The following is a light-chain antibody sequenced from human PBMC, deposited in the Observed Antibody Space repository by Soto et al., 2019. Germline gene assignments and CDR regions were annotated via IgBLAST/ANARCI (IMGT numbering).Light chain of an antibody. CDR2: AAS. CDR1: QSICGY. V-gene: IGKV1-39*01. CDR3: QQSYSTPRT. Sequence: IQMTQSPSSLSASVGARVTITCRASQSICGYLHWYQQKPGKAPQLLIYAASSLQSGVPSRFSDSGSGTDFTLTISSLQPADLATYYCQQSYSTPRTFGQGTKREIK. J-gene: IGKJ2*01.